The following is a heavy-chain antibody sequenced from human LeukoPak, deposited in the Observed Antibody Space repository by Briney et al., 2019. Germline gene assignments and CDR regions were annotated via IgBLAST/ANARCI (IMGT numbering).Heavy chain of an antibody. Sequence: SETLSLTCTVSGGSISSSSYYWGWIRQPPGKGLECIGSIYYSGSTYYNPSLKSRVTISVDTSKNQFSLKLSYVTAADTAVYYCARHRQLAAHYYYGMDVWGQGNTVTVSS. V-gene: IGHV4-39*01. D-gene: IGHD2-15*01. CDR3: ARHRQLAAHYYYGMDV. CDR2: IYYSGST. CDR1: GGSISSSSYY. J-gene: IGHJ6*02.